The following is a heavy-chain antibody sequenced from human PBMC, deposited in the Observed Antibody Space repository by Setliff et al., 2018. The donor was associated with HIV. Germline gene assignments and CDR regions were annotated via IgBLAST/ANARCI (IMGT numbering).Heavy chain of an antibody. Sequence: GGSLRLSCAASGFTFSTHWMSWVRQAPGKGLDWVANINPDGSENHYVDSVKGRFTISRDNAKDSLYLEMNSLRAEDTAVYYCARVPRQLLKGAAAYFDYWGQGILVTVSS. CDR2: INPDGSEN. D-gene: IGHD5-18*01. CDR3: ARVPRQLLKGAAAYFDY. V-gene: IGHV3-7*03. CDR1: GFTFSTHW. J-gene: IGHJ4*02.